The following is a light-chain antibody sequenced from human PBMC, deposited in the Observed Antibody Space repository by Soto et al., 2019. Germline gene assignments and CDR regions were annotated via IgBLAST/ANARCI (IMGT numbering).Light chain of an antibody. V-gene: IGLV2-23*01. Sequence: QTVLTQPASVSGSPGQSITISCTGTSSDVGSYNLVSWYQQHPGKAPKLMIYEDNKRPSGVSNRFSVSNSGYTASLTISGLQAEDEADYYCCSYARTSTYVFGSGTKVTVL. CDR2: EDN. CDR1: SSDVGSYNL. CDR3: CSYARTSTYV. J-gene: IGLJ1*01.